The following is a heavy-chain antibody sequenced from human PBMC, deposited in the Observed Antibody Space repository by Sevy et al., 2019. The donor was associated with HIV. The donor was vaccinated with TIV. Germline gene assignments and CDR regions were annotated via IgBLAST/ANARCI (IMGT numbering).Heavy chain of an antibody. V-gene: IGHV4-39*02. CDR2: VYYFGNS. Sequence: SETLSLTCTVSGGSITSSGYYWGWIRQSPGKGLEWIGAVYYFGNSYASPSLTSRVTISADTSKNLFSLILTSLTAAETALYYCARVAGRENYDYGIDVWGLGTSVTVSS. J-gene: IGHJ6*02. CDR3: ARVAGRENYDYGIDV. D-gene: IGHD6-19*01. CDR1: GGSITSSGYY.